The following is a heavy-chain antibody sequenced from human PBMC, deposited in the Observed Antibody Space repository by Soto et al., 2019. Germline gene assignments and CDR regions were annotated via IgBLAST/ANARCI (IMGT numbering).Heavy chain of an antibody. V-gene: IGHV1-69*13. CDR2: IIPIFGTA. CDR1: GGTFSSYA. CDR3: AREATVMATIPVLYYYYCMDV. D-gene: IGHD5-12*01. Sequence: GASVKVSCKASGGTFSSYAISWVRQAPGQGLEWMGGIIPIFGTANYAQKFQGRVTITADESTSTAYMELSSLRSEDTAVYYCAREATVMATIPVLYYYYCMDVWGQGTTVTVSS. J-gene: IGHJ6*02.